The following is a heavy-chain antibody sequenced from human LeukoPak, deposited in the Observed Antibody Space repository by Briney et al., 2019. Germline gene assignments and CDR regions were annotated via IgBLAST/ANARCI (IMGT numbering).Heavy chain of an antibody. CDR1: GFTFSSYA. D-gene: IGHD3-16*02. Sequence: GGSLRLSCAASGFTFSSYAMHWVRQAPGKGLEWVAVISYDGSNKYYADSVKGRFTISRDNSKNTLYLQMNSLRAEDTAVYYCARDFELSHWGQGTLVTASS. J-gene: IGHJ4*02. CDR3: ARDFELSH. V-gene: IGHV3-30-3*01. CDR2: ISYDGSNK.